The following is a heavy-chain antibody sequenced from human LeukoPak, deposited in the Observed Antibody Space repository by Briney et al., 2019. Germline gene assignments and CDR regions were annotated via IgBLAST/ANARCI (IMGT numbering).Heavy chain of an antibody. CDR1: GFTFGAYA. CDR3: AKERFGTGYSYYYNKGMDV. D-gene: IGHD3/OR15-3a*01. V-gene: IGHV3-30*18. J-gene: IGHJ6*02. Sequence: PGGSLRLSCAASGFTFGAYAMDWVRQAPGKGLEWVAVISDDGSQKYYADSVKGRFTISRDNSEKTVFLHMNSLRTEDTAVYYCAKERFGTGYSYYYNKGMDVWGLGTTVTVSS. CDR2: ISDDGSQK.